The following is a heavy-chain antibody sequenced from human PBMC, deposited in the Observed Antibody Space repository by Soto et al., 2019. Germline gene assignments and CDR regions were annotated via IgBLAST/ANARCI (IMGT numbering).Heavy chain of an antibody. Sequence: EVQLLESGGGLVQRGGSLRLSCAASGFPFSSYVMSWVRQAPGKGLEWVSGITGGGSNTFYADSVKGRFTISRDNSKNTLFLQMNSLGAEDTAFYYCAKDSNKYSSSLRGRYFDYWGQGMGVTVSS. CDR3: AKDSNKYSSSLRGRYFDY. J-gene: IGHJ4*02. D-gene: IGHD4-4*01. CDR1: GFPFSSYV. CDR2: ITGGGSNT. V-gene: IGHV3-23*01.